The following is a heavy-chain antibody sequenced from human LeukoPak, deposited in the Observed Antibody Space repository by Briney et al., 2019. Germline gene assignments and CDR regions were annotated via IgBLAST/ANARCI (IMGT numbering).Heavy chain of an antibody. D-gene: IGHD4-23*01. Sequence: SVKISCKASGGTFSSYAISWVRQAPGQGLEWMGGIIPIFGTANYAQKFQGRVTITADKSTSTAYMELSSLRSEDTAVYYCATDYGGDLWFDPWGQGTLVTVSS. CDR3: ATDYGGDLWFDP. J-gene: IGHJ5*02. V-gene: IGHV1-69*06. CDR2: IIPIFGTA. CDR1: GGTFSSYA.